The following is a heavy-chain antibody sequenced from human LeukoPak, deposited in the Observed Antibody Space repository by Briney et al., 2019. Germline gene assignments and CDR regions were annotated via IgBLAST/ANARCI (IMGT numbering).Heavy chain of an antibody. D-gene: IGHD6-25*01. V-gene: IGHV3-7*01. CDR1: PFHSNNYW. CDR3: AEDPGFNSAL. Sequence: QPGGSLRLSCAAFPFHSNNYWMSWVRQAPGQGLEWVANINRDGSEITYVDSVEGRFTISRDNAKNSLYLQMNSLRAEDTAVYYCAEDPGFNSALWGRGTLVTVSS. J-gene: IGHJ4*02. CDR2: INRDGSEI.